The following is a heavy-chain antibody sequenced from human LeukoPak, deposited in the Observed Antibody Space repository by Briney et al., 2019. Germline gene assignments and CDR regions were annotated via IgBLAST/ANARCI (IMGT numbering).Heavy chain of an antibody. CDR1: GVSFSSSSYY. Sequence: SETLSLTCTVYGVSFSSSSYYWGWIRQPPGKGLEWIRSIYYSGSTYYNPSPKSRVAISVDTSKNQFSLKLSSVTAADTAVYYCARESDAGSSGWWSASPNLNWFDPWGQGTLVTVSS. V-gene: IGHV4-39*07. D-gene: IGHD6-19*01. CDR3: ARESDAGSSGWWSASPNLNWFDP. J-gene: IGHJ5*02. CDR2: IYYSGST.